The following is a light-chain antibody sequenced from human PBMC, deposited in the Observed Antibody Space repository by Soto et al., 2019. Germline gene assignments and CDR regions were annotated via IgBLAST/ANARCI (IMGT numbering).Light chain of an antibody. CDR1: SSNIGAGYD. V-gene: IGLV1-40*01. CDR2: GNT. CDR3: QSYYSSRSGGV. Sequence: QSVLTQPPSVSGAPGQRVTISCTGTSSNIGAGYDVHWYQQLPGTAPKLLIYGNTNRPSGVPDRFSGSKSGTSASLAITGLQPEDEDDYYCQSYYSSRSGGVFGGGTKLTVL. J-gene: IGLJ3*02.